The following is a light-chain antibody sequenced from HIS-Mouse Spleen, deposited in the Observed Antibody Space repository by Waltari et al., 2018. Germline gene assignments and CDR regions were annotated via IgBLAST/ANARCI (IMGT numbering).Light chain of an antibody. Sequence: LTQPPSASGSPGQSVTISCTGTSSDVGGYNYVSWYQQHPGKAPKLMIYEVSKRPSGVPVRFSGSKSGNTASLTVSGLQAEDEADYYCSSYAGSNNLNVFGTGTKVTVL. CDR1: SSDVGGYNY. J-gene: IGLJ1*01. V-gene: IGLV2-8*01. CDR3: SSYAGSNNLNV. CDR2: EVS.